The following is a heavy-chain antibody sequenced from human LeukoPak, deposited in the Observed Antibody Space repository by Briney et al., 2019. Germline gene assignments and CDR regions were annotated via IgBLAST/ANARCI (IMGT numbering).Heavy chain of an antibody. J-gene: IGHJ4*02. V-gene: IGHV3-15*01. CDR3: TTGIVVVPAAMDRVDY. D-gene: IGHD2-2*01. CDR2: IKSKTDGGTT. CDR1: GFTFSNAW. Sequence: GGSLRLSCAASGFTFSNAWMSWVRQAPGEGLEWGGRIKSKTDGGTTDYAAPVKGRFTISRDDSKNTLYLQMNSLKTEDTAVYYCTTGIVVVPAAMDRVDYWGQGTLVTVSS.